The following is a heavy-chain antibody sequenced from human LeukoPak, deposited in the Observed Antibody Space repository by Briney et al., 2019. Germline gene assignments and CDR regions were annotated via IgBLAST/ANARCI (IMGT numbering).Heavy chain of an antibody. CDR3: ARVTEYSSSLDY. V-gene: IGHV6-1*01. CDR1: GDSVSSNNAA. D-gene: IGHD6-6*01. Sequence: SQTLSLTCAISGDSVSSNNAAWNWIRQSPSRGLEWLGRTYYRSKWYHDYAVSVKSRITINPGTSKNQFSLQLNSVTPEDTAVYYCARVTEYSSSLDYWGQGTLVTVSS. CDR2: TYYRSKWYH. J-gene: IGHJ4*02.